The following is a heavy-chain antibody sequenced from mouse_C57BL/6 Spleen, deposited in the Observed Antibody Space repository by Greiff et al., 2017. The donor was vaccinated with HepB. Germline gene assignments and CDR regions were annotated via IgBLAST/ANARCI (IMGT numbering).Heavy chain of an antibody. CDR2: IHPNSGST. V-gene: IGHV1-64*01. Sequence: QVQLQQSGAELVKPGASVKLSCKASGYTFTSYWMHWVKQRPGQGLEWIGMIHPNSGSTNYNEKFKSKATLTVDKSSSTAYMQLSSLTSEDSAVYYCARRTYYYGSSRYAMDYWGQGTSVTVSS. J-gene: IGHJ4*01. D-gene: IGHD1-1*01. CDR1: GYTFTSYW. CDR3: ARRTYYYGSSRYAMDY.